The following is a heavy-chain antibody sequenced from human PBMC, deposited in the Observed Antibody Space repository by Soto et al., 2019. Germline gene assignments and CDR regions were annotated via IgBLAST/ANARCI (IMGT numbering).Heavy chain of an antibody. V-gene: IGHV5-51*01. D-gene: IGHD3-22*01. J-gene: IGHJ4*02. CDR1: GDSFASYW. CDR3: ARRIDSSGYRFDY. Sequence: GESLKSSCEGSGDSFASYWFGWVRQMPGKGLEWMGIIYPGDSDTRYSPSFQGQVSISADKSISTAHLQWSSLKASDTAMYYCARRIDSSGYRFDYWGQGTMVSVSS. CDR2: IYPGDSDT.